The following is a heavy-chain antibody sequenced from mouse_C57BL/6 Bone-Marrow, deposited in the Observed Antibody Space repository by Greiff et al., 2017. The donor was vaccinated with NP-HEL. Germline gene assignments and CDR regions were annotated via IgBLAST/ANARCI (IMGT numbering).Heavy chain of an antibody. CDR2: IDPSDSYT. CDR1: GYTFTSYW. J-gene: IGHJ3*01. CDR3: ARGRQLRLQD. V-gene: IGHV1-69*01. Sequence: QVQLQQPGAELVMPGASVKLSCKASGYTFTSYWMHWVKQRPGQGLEWIGEIDPSDSYTNYNQKFKGKSTLTVDKSSSTAYMQLSSLTSEDSAVYYCARGRQLRLQDWGQGTLVTVSA. D-gene: IGHD3-2*02.